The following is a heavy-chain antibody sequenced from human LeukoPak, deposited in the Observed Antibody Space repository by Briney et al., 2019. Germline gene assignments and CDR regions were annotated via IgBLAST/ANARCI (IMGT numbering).Heavy chain of an antibody. V-gene: IGHV4-31*03. Sequence: PSQTLSLTCTVSGGSISSGGYYWSWIRQHPGKGLEWIGYIYYSGSTYYNPSLKSRRVTISVDTSKNQFSLRLSSVTAADTAVYYCARHQWHYYYYMGVWGKGSAVTVSS. CDR1: GGSISSGGYY. CDR3: ARHQWHYYYYMGV. J-gene: IGHJ6*03. D-gene: IGHD6-19*01. CDR2: IYYSGST.